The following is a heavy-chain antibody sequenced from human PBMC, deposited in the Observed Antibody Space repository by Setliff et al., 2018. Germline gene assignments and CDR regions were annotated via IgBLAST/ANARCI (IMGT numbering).Heavy chain of an antibody. V-gene: IGHV3-15*07. CDR1: GFTFSKAW. J-gene: IGHJ3*01. CDR3: TTDRAACSGSSCYNGFDV. Sequence: PGGSLRLSCAVSGFTFSKAWMHWVRQAPGKGLEWVGRVKSNTDGGAIDYAAPVKGRFTISRYDSKNTLYLQMSSLKTEDTAMCYCTTDRAACSGSSCYNGFDVWGQGTMVTVSS. D-gene: IGHD2-2*02. CDR2: VKSNTDGGAI.